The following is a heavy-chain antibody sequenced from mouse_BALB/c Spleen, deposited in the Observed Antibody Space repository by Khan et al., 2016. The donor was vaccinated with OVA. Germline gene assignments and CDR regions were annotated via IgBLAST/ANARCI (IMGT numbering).Heavy chain of an antibody. Sequence: VQLMQSGPELVKPGASVKISCKASGYSFTGYFMNWVMQSHGKSLEWIGRINPHIGETFYNQKFKDQATFTVDESSTTAHMQLRSLSSEDSAVDYCARKNGSDFDYWGQGTTLTVSS. CDR1: GYSFTGYF. J-gene: IGHJ2*01. CDR3: ARKNGSDFDY. D-gene: IGHD1-1*01. V-gene: IGHV1-20*02. CDR2: INPHIGET.